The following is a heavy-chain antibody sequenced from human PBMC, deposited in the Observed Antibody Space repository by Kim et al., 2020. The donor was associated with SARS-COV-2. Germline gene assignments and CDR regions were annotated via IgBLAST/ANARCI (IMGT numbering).Heavy chain of an antibody. D-gene: IGHD3-10*01. CDR1: GFTFDDYA. J-gene: IGHJ4*01. Sequence: GGSLRLSCAASGFTFDDYAMHWVRQAPGKGLEWVSGISWNSGSIGYADSVKGRFTISRDNAKNSLYLQMNSLRAEDTALYYCAKDIIRRGPFYYFDYWGQGTLVTVSS. V-gene: IGHV3-9*01. CDR3: AKDIIRRGPFYYFDY. CDR2: ISWNSGSI.